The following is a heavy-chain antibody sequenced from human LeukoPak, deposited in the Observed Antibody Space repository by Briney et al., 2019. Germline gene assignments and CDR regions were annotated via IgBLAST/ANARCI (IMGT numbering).Heavy chain of an antibody. J-gene: IGHJ4*02. D-gene: IGHD6-19*01. Sequence: KSGGSLRLSCAASGFTFSNAWMSWVRQAPGKGLEWVSYISSSGSTIYYADSVKGRFTISRDNAKNSLYLQMNSLRAEDTAVYYCASRGLDSIAVAGTRPEGPPRFDYWGQGTLVTVSS. V-gene: IGHV3-11*01. CDR2: ISSSGSTI. CDR1: GFTFSNAW. CDR3: ASRGLDSIAVAGTRPEGPPRFDY.